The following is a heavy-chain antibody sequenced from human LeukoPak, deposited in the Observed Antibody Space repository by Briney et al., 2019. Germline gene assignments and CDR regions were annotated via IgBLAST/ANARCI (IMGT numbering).Heavy chain of an antibody. CDR3: ARGHTAMVFRKYYFDY. D-gene: IGHD5-18*01. V-gene: IGHV4-34*01. J-gene: IGHJ4*02. Sequence: PPETLSLTCAVYGGSFSGYYWSWIRQPPGRGLEWIGEINHSGSTNYNPSLKSRVTISVDTSKNQFSLKLSSVTAADTAVYYCARGHTAMVFRKYYFDYWGQGTLVTVSS. CDR1: GGSFSGYY. CDR2: INHSGST.